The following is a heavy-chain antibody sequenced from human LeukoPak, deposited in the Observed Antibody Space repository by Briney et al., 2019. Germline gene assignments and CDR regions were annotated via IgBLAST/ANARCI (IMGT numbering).Heavy chain of an antibody. Sequence: KPSETLSLTCIVSGGSISSSSYYWGWIRQPPGKGLEWIGSIYYSGSTYYNPSLKSRVTISVDTSKNQFSLKLSSVTAADTAVYYCARDGTDSSSWSRENAFDIWGQGTMVTVSS. CDR1: GGSISSSSYY. J-gene: IGHJ3*02. CDR2: IYYSGST. CDR3: ARDGTDSSSWSRENAFDI. V-gene: IGHV4-39*07. D-gene: IGHD6-13*01.